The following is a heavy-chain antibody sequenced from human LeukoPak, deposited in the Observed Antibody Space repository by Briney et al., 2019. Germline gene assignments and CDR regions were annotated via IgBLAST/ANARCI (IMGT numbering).Heavy chain of an antibody. CDR1: GGSISSGDYY. V-gene: IGHV4-30-4*01. J-gene: IGHJ4*02. CDR3: ARDLLNEGNHLDY. D-gene: IGHD4-23*01. Sequence: SETLSLTCTVSGGSISSGDYYWSWIRQPPGKGLEWIGYIYYSGSTYYNPSLKSRVTISVDTSKNQFSLKLSSVTAADTAAYYCARDLLNEGNHLDYWGQGTLVTVSS. CDR2: IYYSGST.